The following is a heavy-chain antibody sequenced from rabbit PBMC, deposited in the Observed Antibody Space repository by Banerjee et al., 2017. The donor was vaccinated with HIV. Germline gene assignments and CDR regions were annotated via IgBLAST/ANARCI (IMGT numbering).Heavy chain of an antibody. CDR1: GFSFDSGYD. J-gene: IGHJ6*01. CDR3: ARDSGTSFSTYGMDL. V-gene: IGHV1S40*01. CDR2: AYAGGSGNT. Sequence: QSLEESGGGLVKPGASLTLTCTASGFSFDSGYDMCWVRQAPGKGLEWVACAYAGGSGNTYSATWAKGRFTISKSSSTTVTLQMTSLTAADTATYFCARDSGTSFSTYGMDLRGQGTLVTVS. D-gene: IGHD8-1*01.